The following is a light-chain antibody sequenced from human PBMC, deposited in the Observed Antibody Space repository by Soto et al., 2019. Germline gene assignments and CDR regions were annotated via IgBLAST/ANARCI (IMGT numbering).Light chain of an antibody. CDR1: QSISSSY. CDR2: HAS. CDR3: QQYGDSLLT. J-gene: IGKJ4*01. Sequence: ENVLTQSPGTLSLSPGERATLSCRASQSISSSYLAWYQQKPGQTPRLLIYHASSRATGIPDRLSGSGSGTDFTLTISRLEPEDCAVYYCQQYGDSLLTFGGGTKVEIK. V-gene: IGKV3-20*01.